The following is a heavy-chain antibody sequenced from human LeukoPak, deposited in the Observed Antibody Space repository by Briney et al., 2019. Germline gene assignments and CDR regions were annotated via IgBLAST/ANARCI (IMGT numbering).Heavy chain of an antibody. V-gene: IGHV4-30-4*01. CDR1: GGSISSGDYY. CDR3: AREYDYGDYPGY. Sequence: KASQTLSLTCTVSGGSISSGDYYWSWIRQPPGKGLEWIGYIYYSGSTYCNPSLKSRVTISVDTSKNQFSLKLSSVTAADTAVYYCAREYDYGDYPGYWGQGTLVTVSS. CDR2: IYYSGST. J-gene: IGHJ4*02. D-gene: IGHD4-17*01.